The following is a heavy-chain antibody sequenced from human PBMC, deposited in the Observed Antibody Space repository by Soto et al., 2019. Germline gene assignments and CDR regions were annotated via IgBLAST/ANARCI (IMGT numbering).Heavy chain of an antibody. J-gene: IGHJ4*02. CDR2: ISGSGGRS. D-gene: IGHD3-16*01. Sequence: EVQLLDSGGGLVQPGGSLRLSCAASGFTFSNNAMTWVRQGPGKGLEWVSGISGSGGRSYYADSVKGRSTTSRDNSKSTLYLQMNSLRAEDTAVYYCAKAYFVWSSEQPYYFDYWGQGTLVTVSS. V-gene: IGHV3-23*01. CDR3: AKAYFVWSSEQPYYFDY. CDR1: GFTFSNNA.